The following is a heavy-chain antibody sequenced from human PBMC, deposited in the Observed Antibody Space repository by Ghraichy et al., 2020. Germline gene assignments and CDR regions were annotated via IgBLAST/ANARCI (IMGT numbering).Heavy chain of an antibody. CDR1: GGSISSGGYY. V-gene: IGHV4-31*03. J-gene: IGHJ6*02. CDR2: IYYSGST. Sequence: SETLSLTCTVSGGSISSGGYYWSWIRQHPGKGLEWIGYIYYSGSTYYNPSLKSRVTISVDTSKNQFSLKLSSVTAADTAVYYCARDTYYYDSSGYYFGYYYYGMDVWGQGTTVTVSS. CDR3: ARDTYYYDSSGYYFGYYYYGMDV. D-gene: IGHD3-22*01.